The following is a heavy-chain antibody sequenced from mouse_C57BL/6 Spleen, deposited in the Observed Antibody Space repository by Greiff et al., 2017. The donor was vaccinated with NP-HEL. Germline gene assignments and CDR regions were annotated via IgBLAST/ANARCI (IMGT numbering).Heavy chain of an antibody. Sequence: EVNVVDSEGGLVQPGSSMKLSCTASGFTFSDYYMAWVRQVPEKGLEWVANINYDGSSTYYLDSLKSRFIISRDNAKNILYLQMSSLKSEDTATYYCARGPSFFYYGSSYYFDYWGQGTTLTVSS. D-gene: IGHD1-1*01. CDR3: ARGPSFFYYGSSYYFDY. CDR1: GFTFSDYY. CDR2: INYDGSST. V-gene: IGHV5-16*01. J-gene: IGHJ2*01.